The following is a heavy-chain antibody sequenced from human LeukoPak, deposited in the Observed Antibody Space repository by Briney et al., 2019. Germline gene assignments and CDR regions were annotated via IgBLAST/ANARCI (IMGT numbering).Heavy chain of an antibody. CDR3: AKEYDFWSGFYSDY. Sequence: GGSLRLSCVASGFTFSSYAMSWVRQAPGKGLEWVSAISGSGGSTYYADSMKGRFSISRDNSKNTLYLQMSSLRAEDTAVYYCAKEYDFWSGFYSDYWGQGTLVTISS. D-gene: IGHD3-3*01. J-gene: IGHJ4*02. V-gene: IGHV3-23*01. CDR1: GFTFSSYA. CDR2: ISGSGGST.